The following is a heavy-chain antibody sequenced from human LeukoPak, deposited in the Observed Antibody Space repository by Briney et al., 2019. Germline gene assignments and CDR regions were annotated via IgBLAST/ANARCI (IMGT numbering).Heavy chain of an antibody. Sequence: GGSLRLSCVASGFTFGKYWMSWVRQAPGKGPEWVANIKLDGSEKNYVDSVKGRFTISRDNTKNSLYLQMNSLRVEDTDVFYCARDQYDTWSRRGNFDSWGQGTLVIVSS. D-gene: IGHD3-3*01. CDR2: IKLDGSEK. V-gene: IGHV3-7*03. J-gene: IGHJ4*02. CDR1: GFTFGKYW. CDR3: ARDQYDTWSRRGNFDS.